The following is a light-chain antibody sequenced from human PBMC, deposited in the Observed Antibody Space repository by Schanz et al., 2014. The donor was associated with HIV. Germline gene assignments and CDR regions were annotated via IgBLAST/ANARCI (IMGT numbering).Light chain of an antibody. J-gene: IGLJ3*02. Sequence: QSALTQPPSASGSPGQSVTISCTGTISDVGGYNYVSWYQRHPDKAPKLMIYEVNKRPSGVPDRFSGSKSGNTASLTISGLRAEDEADYYCSSYTSSSTWVFGGGTKLTVL. CDR1: ISDVGGYNY. CDR3: SSYTSSSTWV. V-gene: IGLV2-8*01. CDR2: EVN.